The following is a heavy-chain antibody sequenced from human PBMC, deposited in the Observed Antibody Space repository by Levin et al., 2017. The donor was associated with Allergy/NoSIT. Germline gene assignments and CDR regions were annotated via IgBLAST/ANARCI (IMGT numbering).Heavy chain of an antibody. Sequence: GESLKISCAASGFTFSSYAMHWVRQAPGKGLEWVAVLSYDGSNKYYADSVKGRFTISRDNSKNTLYLQMNSLRAEDTAVYYCARCPGLLPPYCSSTSCYWGTLDYWGQGTLVTVSS. V-gene: IGHV3-30*04. CDR3: ARCPGLLPPYCSSTSCYWGTLDY. CDR1: GFTFSSYA. D-gene: IGHD2-2*01. CDR2: LSYDGSNK. J-gene: IGHJ4*02.